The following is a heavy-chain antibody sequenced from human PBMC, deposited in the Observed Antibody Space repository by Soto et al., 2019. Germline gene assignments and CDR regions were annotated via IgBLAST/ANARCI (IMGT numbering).Heavy chain of an antibody. D-gene: IGHD2-15*01. V-gene: IGHV4-61*01. Sequence: SETLSLTCTVSGGSVSNGMYYWSWIRQPPGKGLEWIGNVYFTGTTIYNPSLKSRVTMSVDTYKDQFFLKLTSVTAADTAVYYCARYCLISDCRHLYSFDYWGLGTLVTVSS. CDR2: VYFTGTT. CDR3: ARYCLISDCRHLYSFDY. J-gene: IGHJ4*02. CDR1: GGSVSNGMYY.